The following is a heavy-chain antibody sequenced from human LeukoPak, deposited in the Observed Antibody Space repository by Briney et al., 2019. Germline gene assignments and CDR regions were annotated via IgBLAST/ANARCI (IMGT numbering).Heavy chain of an antibody. V-gene: IGHV4-59*12. D-gene: IGHD2-15*01. J-gene: IGHJ1*01. CDR3: ARDDSALYFQH. CDR2: IYYSGST. Sequence: SSETLSLTCTVSGGSISSYYWSWIRQPPGKGLEWIGYIYYSGSTNYNPSLKSRVTISVDTSKNQFSLKLSSVTAADTAVYYCARDDSALYFQHWGQGTLVTVSS. CDR1: GGSISSYY.